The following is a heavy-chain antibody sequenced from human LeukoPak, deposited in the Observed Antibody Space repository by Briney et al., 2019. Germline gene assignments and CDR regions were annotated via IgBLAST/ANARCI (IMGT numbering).Heavy chain of an antibody. D-gene: IGHD3-22*01. CDR3: ARPSYDSSGYEDAFDI. J-gene: IGHJ3*02. CDR1: GYSISSGYY. V-gene: IGHV4-38-2*01. Sequence: SSETLSLTCAVSGYSISSGYYWGWIRQPPGKGLEWIGSIYLSGSTYYNPSLKSRVTISVDTSKNQFSLKLSSVTAADTAVYYCARPSYDSSGYEDAFDIWGQGTMVTVSS. CDR2: IYLSGST.